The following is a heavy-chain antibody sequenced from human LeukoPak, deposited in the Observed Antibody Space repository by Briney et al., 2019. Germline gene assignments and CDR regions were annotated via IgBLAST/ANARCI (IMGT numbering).Heavy chain of an antibody. D-gene: IGHD6-13*01. CDR3: ARGTLRIAAALFDP. CDR2: INHSGST. J-gene: IGHJ5*02. V-gene: IGHV4-34*01. CDR1: GGSFSGYY. Sequence: SETLSLTCAVYGGSFSGYYWSWIRQPPGKGLEWIGEINHSGSTNYNPSLKSRVPISVDTSNNQFSLKLSSVPAADTAVYYCARGTLRIAAALFDPWGQGTLVSVPS.